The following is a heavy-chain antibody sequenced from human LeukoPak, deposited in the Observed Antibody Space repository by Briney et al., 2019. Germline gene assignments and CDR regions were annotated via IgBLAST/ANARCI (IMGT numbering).Heavy chain of an antibody. CDR2: ISAYNGYT. CDR1: GYTFTNYG. Sequence: ASVKVSCKASGYTFTNYGISWVRQAPGQGLEWMGWISAYNGYTNYAQKLQDRVTMTTDTSTSTACMELTSLTSDDTAVYYCARVSAVAGAFSYWGQGTLVTVSS. V-gene: IGHV1-18*01. J-gene: IGHJ4*02. CDR3: ARVSAVAGAFSY. D-gene: IGHD6-19*01.